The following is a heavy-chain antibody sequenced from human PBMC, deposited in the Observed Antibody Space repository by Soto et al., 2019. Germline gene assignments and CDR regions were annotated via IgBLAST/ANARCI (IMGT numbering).Heavy chain of an antibody. V-gene: IGHV3-72*01. J-gene: IGHJ6*02. Sequence: EVQLVESGGGLVQPGGSLRLSCAASGLTFSDHYMDWVRQAPGKGLEWVGRIRNKANSYTTEYAASVKGRFTISRDDSKNSLYLQMNSLKTEDTAVYYCARGGYCSSTSCHSDYYGMDVWGQGTTVTVSS. CDR2: IRNKANSYTT. CDR3: ARGGYCSSTSCHSDYYGMDV. D-gene: IGHD2-2*01. CDR1: GLTFSDHY.